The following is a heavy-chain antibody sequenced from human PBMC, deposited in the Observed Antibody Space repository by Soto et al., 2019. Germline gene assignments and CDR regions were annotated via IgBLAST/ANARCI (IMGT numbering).Heavy chain of an antibody. Sequence: GASVKVFCKASGYTFTIYGIHWVRQAPGQRLEWMGWINAANGDTKYSPKFQGRVTITRDTSASTAYMELSSLRSEDTAVYYCVRRHVSATGIDWFDPWGQGTLVTVSS. J-gene: IGHJ5*02. CDR1: GYTFTIYG. V-gene: IGHV1-3*01. D-gene: IGHD6-13*01. CDR2: INAANGDT. CDR3: VRRHVSATGIDWFDP.